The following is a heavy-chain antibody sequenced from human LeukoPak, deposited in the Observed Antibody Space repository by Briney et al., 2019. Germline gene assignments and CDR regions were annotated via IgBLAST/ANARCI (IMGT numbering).Heavy chain of an antibody. V-gene: IGHV4-38-2*02. CDR1: GYSINSAYY. J-gene: IGHJ4*02. CDR2: IYHSGSP. D-gene: IGHD3-22*01. CDR3: ARGTSGNRSGYYYAAGIRHDY. Sequence: SETLSLTCTVSGYSINSAYYWGWIRQPPGKGLEWIGSIYHSGSPDYNPSLKSRVTISVDTSKNQFSLKLSSVTAADTAVYYCARGTSGNRSGYYYAAGIRHDYWGQGTLVTVSS.